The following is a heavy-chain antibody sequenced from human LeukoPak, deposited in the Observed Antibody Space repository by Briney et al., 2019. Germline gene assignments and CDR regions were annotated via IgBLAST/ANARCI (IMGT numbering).Heavy chain of an antibody. J-gene: IGHJ4*02. Sequence: GGSLRLSCAASGFTFSSYWMTWVRQAPGKGLEWVANIKPDGSGKSYVDSVKGRFTISRDNAKNSLYVQMNSLRAEGTAVYYCARGAAGAFDYWGQGTLVTVSS. V-gene: IGHV3-7*05. CDR3: ARGAAGAFDY. CDR2: IKPDGSGK. CDR1: GFTFSSYW. D-gene: IGHD6-13*01.